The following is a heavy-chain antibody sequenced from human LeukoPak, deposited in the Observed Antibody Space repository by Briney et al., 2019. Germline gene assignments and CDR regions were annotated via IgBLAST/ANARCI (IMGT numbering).Heavy chain of an antibody. Sequence: PSETLSLTCTVFGGSISSYYWSLIRQPPGKGLEWIGYIYYSGSTNYNPSLKSRVTISVDTSKNQFSLKLSSVTAADTAVYYCARLQWELLLDYWGQGTLVTVSS. CDR2: IYYSGST. CDR3: ARLQWELLLDY. CDR1: GGSISSYY. V-gene: IGHV4-59*08. J-gene: IGHJ4*02. D-gene: IGHD1-26*01.